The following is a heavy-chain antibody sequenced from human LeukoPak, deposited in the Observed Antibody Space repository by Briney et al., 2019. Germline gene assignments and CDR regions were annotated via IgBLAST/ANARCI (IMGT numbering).Heavy chain of an antibody. CDR3: AREYCSGGSYDESMDV. D-gene: IGHD2-15*01. CDR1: GSTFSSYS. J-gene: IGHJ6*03. V-gene: IGHV3-48*01. Sequence: GGSLRLYCAASGSTFSSYSMNWVRQAPGKGLEWVSYNSSTSSVIYYADSVKGRFTISRDNAKNSLYLQMNSLRAEDTAVYYCAREYCSGGSYDESMDVWGKGTTVTVSS. CDR2: NSSTSSVI.